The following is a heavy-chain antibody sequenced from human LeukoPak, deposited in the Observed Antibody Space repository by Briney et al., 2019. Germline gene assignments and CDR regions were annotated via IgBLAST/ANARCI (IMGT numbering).Heavy chain of an antibody. Sequence: PGGSLRLSCAASTFTFSLYWMHWVRQAPGKGLVWVSRINSNGRSTTYADSVKGRFTISRDNAKNTLYLQMNSLAAEDTAVYYCARDPSSNSAFDYWGQGTLVTVSS. J-gene: IGHJ4*02. CDR2: INSNGRST. D-gene: IGHD6-13*01. CDR3: ARDPSSNSAFDY. V-gene: IGHV3-74*01. CDR1: TFTFSLYW.